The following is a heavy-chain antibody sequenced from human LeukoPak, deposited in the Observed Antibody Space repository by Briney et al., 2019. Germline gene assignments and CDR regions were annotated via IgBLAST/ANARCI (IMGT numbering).Heavy chain of an antibody. Sequence: PGGSLRLSCAASGFTFSNAWMSWVRQAPGKGLEWVGRIKSKTDGGTTDYAAPVKGRFTISRDDSKNTLYLQMNSLKTEDTAVYYCTTVPLRYFDWLSPHYYYGMDVWGQGTTVTVSS. D-gene: IGHD3-9*01. CDR3: TTVPLRYFDWLSPHYYYGMDV. CDR1: GFTFSNAW. CDR2: IKSKTDGGTT. J-gene: IGHJ6*02. V-gene: IGHV3-15*01.